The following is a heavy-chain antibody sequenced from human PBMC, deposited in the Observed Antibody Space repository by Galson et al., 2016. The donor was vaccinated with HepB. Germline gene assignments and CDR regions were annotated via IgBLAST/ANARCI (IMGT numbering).Heavy chain of an antibody. CDR1: GFTFDTFW. J-gene: IGHJ4*02. V-gene: IGHV3-7*01. D-gene: IGHD3-3*01. CDR3: ATTFWSGPY. Sequence: SLRLSCAASGFTFDTFWMAWVRQAPGKGLEWVATIKGDGSEEYYLDSVKDRFTISRDNAKKSLYLQMNSLRVEDTAVYYCATTFWSGPYWGQGTLVTVSS. CDR2: IKGDGSEE.